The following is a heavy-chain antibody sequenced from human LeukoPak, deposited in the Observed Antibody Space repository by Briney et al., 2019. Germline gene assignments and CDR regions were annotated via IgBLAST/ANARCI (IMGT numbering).Heavy chain of an antibody. D-gene: IGHD2-8*01. CDR1: GGSISSYY. CDR3: AGLYCTNGVCLFDY. J-gene: IGHJ4*02. CDR2: IYYSGST. V-gene: IGHV4-59*01. Sequence: KPSETLFLTCTVSGGSISSYYWSWIRQPPGKGLEWIGYIYYSGSTNYNPSLKSRVTISVDTSKNQFSLKLSSVTAADTAVYYCAGLYCTNGVCLFDYWGQGTLVTVSS.